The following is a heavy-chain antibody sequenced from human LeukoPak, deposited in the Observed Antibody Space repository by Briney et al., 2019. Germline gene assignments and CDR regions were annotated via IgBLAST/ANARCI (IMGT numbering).Heavy chain of an antibody. Sequence: EASVKVSCKASGGTSSSYAISWVRQAPGQGLEWMGGIIPIFGTANYAQKFQGRVTITADESTSTAYMELSSLRSEDTAVYYCAREPRPGIAAARPNAFDIWGQGTMVTVSS. CDR1: GGTSSSYA. D-gene: IGHD6-13*01. V-gene: IGHV1-69*13. CDR2: IIPIFGTA. CDR3: AREPRPGIAAARPNAFDI. J-gene: IGHJ3*02.